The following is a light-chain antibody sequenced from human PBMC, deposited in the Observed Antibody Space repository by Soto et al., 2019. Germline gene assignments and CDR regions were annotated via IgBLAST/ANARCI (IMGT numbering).Light chain of an antibody. J-gene: IGLJ3*02. Sequence: QSALTQPASVSGSPGQSITISCTGATNYVSWYQQHPGKAPKLMIYEFTNRPSGISNRFSGSKSGNTASLTISGLQAEDEADCFCGSYTVESIWVFGGGTKLTVL. CDR1: TNY. V-gene: IGLV2-14*01. CDR2: EFT. CDR3: GSYTVESIWV.